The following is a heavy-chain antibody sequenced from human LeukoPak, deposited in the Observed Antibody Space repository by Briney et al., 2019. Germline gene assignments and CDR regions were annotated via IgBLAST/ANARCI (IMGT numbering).Heavy chain of an antibody. D-gene: IGHD1-20*01. J-gene: IGHJ3*02. CDR3: AADRTYNWNDVNAFDI. CDR2: IVVDSGNR. Sequence: PEASVKVSCKASGFTFPNSAVQWVRQARGQRLEWIGWIVVDSGNRNYAREFQERVSITRDVSTSTAYMELSSLTSEDTAVYHCAADRTYNWNDVNAFDIWGQGTVVTVSS. CDR1: GFTFPNSA. V-gene: IGHV1-58*01.